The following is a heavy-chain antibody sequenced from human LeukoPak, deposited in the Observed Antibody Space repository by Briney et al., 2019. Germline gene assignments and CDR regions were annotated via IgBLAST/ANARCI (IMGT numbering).Heavy chain of an antibody. CDR2: IYYSGST. CDR3: ARGGYYYDSSGYPDPFDY. D-gene: IGHD3-22*01. Sequence: SETLSLTCTVSDGSISSGGYYWSWIRQHPGKGLEWIGYIYYSGSTNYNPSLKSRVTISVDTSKNQFSLKLSSVTAADTAVYYCARGGYYYDSSGYPDPFDYWGQGTLVTVSS. CDR1: DGSISSGGYY. J-gene: IGHJ4*02. V-gene: IGHV4-61*08.